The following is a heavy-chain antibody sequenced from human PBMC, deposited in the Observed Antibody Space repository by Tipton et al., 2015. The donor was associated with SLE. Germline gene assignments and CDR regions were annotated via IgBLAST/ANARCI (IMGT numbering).Heavy chain of an antibody. CDR2: INHSGST. J-gene: IGHJ4*02. CDR3: ARDRLGGPFDY. D-gene: IGHD1-26*01. V-gene: IGHV4-34*01. Sequence: TLSLTCAVYGGSFNGYSWSWIRQPPGKGLEWIGEINHSGSTNYNPSLKSRVTISVDTSKNQFSLRLSSVTAADTAVYYCARDRLGGPFDYWGQGSLVTVSS. CDR1: GGSFNGYS.